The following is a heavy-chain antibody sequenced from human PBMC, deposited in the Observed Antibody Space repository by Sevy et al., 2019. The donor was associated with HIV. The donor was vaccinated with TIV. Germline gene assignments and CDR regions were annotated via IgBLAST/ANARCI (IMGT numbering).Heavy chain of an antibody. CDR2: ISFDGSTQ. Sequence: GGSLRLSCAASGFTFTTPAMHWVRQAPGKGLEWVAVISFDGSTQYYADSVKGRFTVSRDNSKNQFSLQLSSVTAADTAVYYCASRRGHLSFDYWGQGTLVTVSS. D-gene: IGHD2-15*01. CDR3: ASRRGHLSFDY. J-gene: IGHJ4*02. V-gene: IGHV3-30-3*01. CDR1: GFTFTTPA.